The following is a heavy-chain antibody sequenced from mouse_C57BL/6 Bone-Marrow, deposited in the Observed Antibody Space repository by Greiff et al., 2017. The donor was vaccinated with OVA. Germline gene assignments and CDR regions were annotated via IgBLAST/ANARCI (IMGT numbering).Heavy chain of an antibody. CDR1: GFNIKDDY. J-gene: IGHJ3*01. V-gene: IGHV14-4*01. CDR2: IDPENGDT. CDR3: TTPMKVPAWFAY. Sequence: VQLQQSGAELVRPGASVKLSCTASGFNIKDDYMHWVKQRPEQGLEWIGWIDPENGDTEYASKFQGKATITADTSSNTAYLQLSSLTSEDTAVYYGTTPMKVPAWFAYWGQGTLVTVSA. D-gene: IGHD2-3*01.